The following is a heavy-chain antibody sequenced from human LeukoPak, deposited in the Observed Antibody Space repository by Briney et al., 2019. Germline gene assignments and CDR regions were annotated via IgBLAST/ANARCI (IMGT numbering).Heavy chain of an antibody. CDR1: GFTFSIYG. J-gene: IGHJ4*02. Sequence: GGSLRLSCAASGFTFSIYGMHWVRQAQGKGLEWVAFIRYDGSNKYYADSVKGRFTISRDNSKNTLYLQMNSLRAEDTAVYYCAREPGLAFDYWGQGTLVTVSS. CDR2: IRYDGSNK. CDR3: AREPGLAFDY. V-gene: IGHV3-30*02.